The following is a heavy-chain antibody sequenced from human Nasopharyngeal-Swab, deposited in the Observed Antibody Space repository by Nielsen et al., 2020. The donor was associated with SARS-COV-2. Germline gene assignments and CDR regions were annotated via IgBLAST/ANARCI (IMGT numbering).Heavy chain of an antibody. CDR1: SYTFTSYG. J-gene: IGHJ4*02. D-gene: IGHD3-9*01. V-gene: IGHV1-18*01. Sequence: ASVKVSCKASSYTFTSYGISWVRQAPGQGIEWMGWINAYNGNTNYAQKLQGRVTMSTDTTTSTAYMELRSLRSDDTAVYYCARALPYYDILTGPDYWGQGTLVTVSS. CDR2: INAYNGNT. CDR3: ARALPYYDILTGPDY.